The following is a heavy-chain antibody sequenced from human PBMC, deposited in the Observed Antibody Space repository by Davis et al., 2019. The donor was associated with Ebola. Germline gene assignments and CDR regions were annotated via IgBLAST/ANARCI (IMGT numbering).Heavy chain of an antibody. CDR1: GGSFSAYY. Sequence: GSLRLSCAVYGGSFSAYYWSWIRQPPGKGLEWIGEINHSGSTNYNPSLKSRVTISVDTSKNQFSLKLSSVTAADTAVYYCARGRVVAATWDYYYYYGMDVWGQGTTVTVSS. J-gene: IGHJ6*02. CDR2: INHSGST. D-gene: IGHD2-15*01. V-gene: IGHV4-34*01. CDR3: ARGRVVAATWDYYYYYGMDV.